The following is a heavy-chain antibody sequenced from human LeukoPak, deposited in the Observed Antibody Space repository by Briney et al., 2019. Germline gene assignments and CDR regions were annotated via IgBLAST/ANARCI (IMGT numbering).Heavy chain of an antibody. V-gene: IGHV4-59*01. J-gene: IGHJ4*02. CDR1: GDSISNYY. D-gene: IGHD2-15*01. CDR2: FSYNGIT. Sequence: SETLSLTCTVSGDSISNYYWSWIRQPPGKGLEWIGYFSYNGITAYNPSLKSRVTTSVDMSKNQFSLRLTSVTSADTAIYYCSGGSTVHESDYWGQGTLVPVSS. CDR3: SGGSTVHESDY.